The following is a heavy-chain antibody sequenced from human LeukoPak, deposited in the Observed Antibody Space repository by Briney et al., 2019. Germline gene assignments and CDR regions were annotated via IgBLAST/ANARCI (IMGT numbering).Heavy chain of an antibody. CDR2: IKPDSGGT. CDR3: ARGINWFDS. J-gene: IGHJ5*01. CDR1: GYNFADYY. V-gene: IGHV1-2*02. D-gene: IGHD3-10*01. Sequence: GGSVKVSCKAPGYNFADYYIHWVRQAPGQGLEWMGWIKPDSGGTDYAQRFHGRVTMTRDTSISTAYMEVSGLRSDDTAVYYCARGINWFDSWGQGTLVTVSS.